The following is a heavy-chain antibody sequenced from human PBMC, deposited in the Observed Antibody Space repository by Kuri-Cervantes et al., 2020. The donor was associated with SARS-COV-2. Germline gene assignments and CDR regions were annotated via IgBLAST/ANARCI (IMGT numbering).Heavy chain of an antibody. D-gene: IGHD6-19*01. CDR1: GFTFSSYA. V-gene: IGHV3-23*01. CDR2: ISGGGGST. J-gene: IGHJ4*02. Sequence: GESLKISCAASGFTFSSYALTWVRQAPGKGLEWVSTISGGGGSTYFADSMKGRFTISRDNSKNTLYLQMNSLRAEDTAVYYCARSVGVDGWYASGTVFWGQGTLVTVSS. CDR3: ARSVGVDGWYASGTVF.